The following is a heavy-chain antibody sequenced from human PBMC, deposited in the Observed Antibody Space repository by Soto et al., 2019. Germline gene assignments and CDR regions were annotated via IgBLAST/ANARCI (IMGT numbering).Heavy chain of an antibody. CDR2: IYYSGST. V-gene: IGHV4-59*02. Sequence: PSETLSLTCTVSGGSVSNYYWSWIRQPPGKGLEWIGYIYYSGSTYYNPSLKSRVTISVDTSKNQFSLKLSSVTAADTAVYYCASSVVAAVLFDYWGQGTLVTVSS. J-gene: IGHJ4*02. CDR3: ASSVVAAVLFDY. D-gene: IGHD2-15*01. CDR1: GGSVSNYY.